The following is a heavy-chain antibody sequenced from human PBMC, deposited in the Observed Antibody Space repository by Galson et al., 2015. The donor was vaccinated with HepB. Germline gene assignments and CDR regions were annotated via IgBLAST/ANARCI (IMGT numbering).Heavy chain of an antibody. Sequence: SLRLSCAASGFTFSYFLMNWVRQAPGKGLEWVARVRNKASSHSTEYAASVRGRFTISRDDLKNSVYLQMNSLKTEDTALYYCARGGVWGKGTTVTVSS. CDR3: ARGGV. D-gene: IGHD1-26*01. J-gene: IGHJ6*04. CDR2: VRNKASSHST. V-gene: IGHV3-72*01. CDR1: GFTFSYFL.